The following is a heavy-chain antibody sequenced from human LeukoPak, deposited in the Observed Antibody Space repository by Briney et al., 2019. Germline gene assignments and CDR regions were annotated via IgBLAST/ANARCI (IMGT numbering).Heavy chain of an antibody. V-gene: IGHV4-39*01. J-gene: IGHJ4*02. D-gene: IGHD4-23*01. CDR2: IYYSGST. CDR1: GGSISSSSYY. CDR3: AGLDYGGNSRLFDY. Sequence: SETLSLTCTVSGGSISSSSYYWGWIRQPPGKGLEWIGSIYYSGSTYYNPSLKSRVTISVDTSKNQFSLKLSSVTAADTAVYYCAGLDYGGNSRLFDYWGQGTLVTVFS.